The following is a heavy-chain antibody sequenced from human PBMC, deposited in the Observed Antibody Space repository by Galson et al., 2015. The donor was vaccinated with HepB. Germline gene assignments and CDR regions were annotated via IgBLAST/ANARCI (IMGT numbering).Heavy chain of an antibody. CDR3: ARGSSSWKDAFDI. V-gene: IGHV3-33*01. D-gene: IGHD6-13*01. Sequence: SLRLSCAASGFTFSSYGMHWVRQAPGKGLEWVAVIWYDGSNKYYADSVKGRFTISRDNSKNTLYLQMNSLRAEDTAVYYCARGSSSWKDAFDIWGQGTMVTVSS. CDR2: IWYDGSNK. J-gene: IGHJ3*02. CDR1: GFTFSSYG.